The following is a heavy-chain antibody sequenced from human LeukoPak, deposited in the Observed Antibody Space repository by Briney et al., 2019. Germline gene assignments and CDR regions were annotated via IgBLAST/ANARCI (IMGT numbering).Heavy chain of an antibody. J-gene: IGHJ4*02. CDR1: GFTVSSNY. Sequence: GGSLRLSCAASGFTVSSNYMSWVRQAPGKGLEWVSGISSDGGTFYPDSVKGRFTISRDNSKNTLYLQMDSLGAADTAIYYCAKEIAAIGLPAVDHWGQGTLVTVSS. CDR3: AKEIAAIGLPAVDH. CDR2: ISSDGGT. V-gene: IGHV3-53*01. D-gene: IGHD6-13*01.